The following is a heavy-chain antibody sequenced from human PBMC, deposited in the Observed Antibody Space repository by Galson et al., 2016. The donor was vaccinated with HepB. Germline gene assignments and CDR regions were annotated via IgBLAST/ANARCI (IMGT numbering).Heavy chain of an antibody. Sequence: SLRLSCAASGFTFSSYAMSWVRQAPGKGLDWVSTISGSGGETHYADSVKGRFTFSRDNSKNTMYVKMTSLRAEDTAVYYCASGTTVTTSNSFWYFDLWGRGTLVTVSS. V-gene: IGHV3-23*01. J-gene: IGHJ2*01. CDR1: GFTFSSYA. CDR3: ASGTTVTTSNSFWYFDL. D-gene: IGHD4-17*01. CDR2: ISGSGGET.